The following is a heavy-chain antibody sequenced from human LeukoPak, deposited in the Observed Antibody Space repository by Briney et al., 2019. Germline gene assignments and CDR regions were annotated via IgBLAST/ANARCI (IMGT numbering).Heavy chain of an antibody. CDR2: ISGYNGNT. CDR3: ARDHGDFVGVRVGFDS. Sequence: ASVKVSCKASGYTFTNYAISWVRQAPGQGLEWVARISGYNGNTDYAQKVKDRVTVTADSSTAYLEMRGLTSDDTAVYYCARDHGDFVGVRVGFDSWGQGTLVTVSS. D-gene: IGHD4-17*01. V-gene: IGHV1-18*01. J-gene: IGHJ4*02. CDR1: GYTFTNYA.